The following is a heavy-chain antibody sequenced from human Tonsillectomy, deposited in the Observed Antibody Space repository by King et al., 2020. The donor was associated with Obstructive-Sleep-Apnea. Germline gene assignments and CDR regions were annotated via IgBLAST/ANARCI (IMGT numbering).Heavy chain of an antibody. D-gene: IGHD4-23*01. V-gene: IGHV3-23*04. CDR1: GFTFSTYS. CDR2: ISGSGGST. CDR3: AKAGGNPFDY. J-gene: IGHJ4*02. Sequence: VQLVESGGGLVQPGGSLRLSCAASGFTFSTYSMSWVRQAPGKGLEWVSVISGSGGSTYNADSVKGRFTISRDNSKYTLYLQMNSLRAEDTAVYYCAKAGGNPFDYWGQGTLVTVSS.